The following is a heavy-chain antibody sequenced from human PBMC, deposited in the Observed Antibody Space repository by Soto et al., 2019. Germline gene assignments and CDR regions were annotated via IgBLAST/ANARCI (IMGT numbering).Heavy chain of an antibody. CDR3: ARGQWELRGVYYYGMDV. CDR1: GGSISSYY. Sequence: SETLSLTCTVSGGSISSYYWILIRQPPGKGLEWIGYIYYSGSTNYNPSLKSRVTISVGTSKNQFSLKLSSVTAADTAVYYCARGQWELRGVYYYGMDVWGQGTTVTVSS. J-gene: IGHJ6*02. D-gene: IGHD1-26*01. V-gene: IGHV4-59*01. CDR2: IYYSGST.